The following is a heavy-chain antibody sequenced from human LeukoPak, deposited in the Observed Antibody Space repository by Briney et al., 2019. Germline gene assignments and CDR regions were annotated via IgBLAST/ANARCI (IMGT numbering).Heavy chain of an antibody. J-gene: IGHJ5*02. CDR3: ARRVHNYDYVWGSYRYSNWFDP. D-gene: IGHD3-16*02. CDR2: IYYSGST. CDR1: GGSISSYY. Sequence: SETLSLTCTVSGGSISSYYWSWIRQPPGKGLEWIGYIYYSGSTNYNPSLKSRVTISVDTSKNQFSLKLSSVTAADTAVYYCARRVHNYDYVWGSYRYSNWFDPWGQGTLVTVSS. V-gene: IGHV4-59*08.